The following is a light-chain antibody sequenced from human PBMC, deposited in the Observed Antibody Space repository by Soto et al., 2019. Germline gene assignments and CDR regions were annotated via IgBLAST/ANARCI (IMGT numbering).Light chain of an antibody. CDR1: QGISNY. CDR2: AAS. Sequence: DIQMNQSPSALSASVGDIVTITCRASQGISNYLAWYQQKPGKGPKLLIYAASTLQSGVPSRFSGSGSGTDFTLTISSLQPEDVATYYCQKYNSARWTFGQGTKVEIK. V-gene: IGKV1-27*01. CDR3: QKYNSARWT. J-gene: IGKJ1*01.